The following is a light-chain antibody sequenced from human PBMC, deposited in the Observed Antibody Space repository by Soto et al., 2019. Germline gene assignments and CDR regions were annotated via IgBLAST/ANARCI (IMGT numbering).Light chain of an antibody. Sequence: DIQMTQSPSSLSASVGDRVTISCQAIQVITDDLNWYQQKPGKAPKLLIYDVSNLKNGVPSSFSGSGSGTDFTLTISSLQPEDIATYYCQQYDDLYTFGQGTKVEI. J-gene: IGKJ2*01. CDR3: QQYDDLYT. V-gene: IGKV1-33*01. CDR2: DVS. CDR1: QVITDD.